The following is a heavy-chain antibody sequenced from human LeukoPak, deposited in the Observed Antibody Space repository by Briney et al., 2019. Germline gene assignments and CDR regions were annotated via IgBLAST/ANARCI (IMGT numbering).Heavy chain of an antibody. CDR2: ISGSGGST. CDR3: AKDTVTGYDYGDYVPDAFDI. Sequence: GSLRLSCTASGFTFSSYAMSWVRQAPGKGLEWVSAISGSGGSTYYADSVKGRFTISRDNSKNTLYLQMNSLRAEDTAVYYCAKDTVTGYDYGDYVPDAFDIWGQGTMVTVSS. J-gene: IGHJ3*02. V-gene: IGHV3-23*01. D-gene: IGHD4-17*01. CDR1: GFTFSSYA.